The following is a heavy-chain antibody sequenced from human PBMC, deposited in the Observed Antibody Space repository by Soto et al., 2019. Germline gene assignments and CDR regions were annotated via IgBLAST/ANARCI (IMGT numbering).Heavy chain of an antibody. CDR1: GFAFNTYA. V-gene: IGHV3-23*01. CDR2: ISGSGGIT. CDR3: ANQGARRPYYFEY. D-gene: IGHD6-6*01. J-gene: IGHJ4*02. Sequence: EVQLLESGGNLVQPGGSLRISCAASGFAFNTYAMSWVRQAPGTGLEWVSSISGSGGITYYIGSVKGRFTISRDNSKNTLYLQMNSLRADDTAVYFCANQGARRPYYFEYWGRGTLVIVSS.